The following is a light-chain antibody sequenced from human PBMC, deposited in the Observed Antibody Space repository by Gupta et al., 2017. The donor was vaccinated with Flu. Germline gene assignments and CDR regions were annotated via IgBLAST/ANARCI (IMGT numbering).Light chain of an antibody. CDR3: QKYNRAPLT. CDR1: QGISNY. Sequence: DIQMPPSPSSLSASVGDRVTITCRASQGISNYLAWYQQKPGKVPKLLIYAASTLQSGVPARCSGSGSGTDCTRTISSLQPEDVATYYCQKYNRAPLTFGQGTKVEIK. J-gene: IGKJ1*01. CDR2: AAS. V-gene: IGKV1-27*01.